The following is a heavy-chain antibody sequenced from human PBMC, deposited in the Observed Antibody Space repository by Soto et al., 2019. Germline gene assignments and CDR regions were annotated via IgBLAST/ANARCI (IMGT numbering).Heavy chain of an antibody. CDR1: GGSFSGYY. D-gene: IGHD3-9*01. Sequence: SETLSLTCAVYGGSFSGYYWSWIRQPPGKGLEWIGEINHSGSTNYNPSLKSRVTISVDTSKNQFSLKLSSVTAADTAVYYCARALFDWLSPTEYYYYYGMDVWGQGTTVTVSS. V-gene: IGHV4-34*01. CDR2: INHSGST. J-gene: IGHJ6*02. CDR3: ARALFDWLSPTEYYYYYGMDV.